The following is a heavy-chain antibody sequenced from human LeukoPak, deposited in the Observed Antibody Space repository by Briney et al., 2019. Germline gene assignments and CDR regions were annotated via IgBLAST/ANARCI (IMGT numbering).Heavy chain of an antibody. CDR3: ARDRKALYYDTYLIPDAFDI. Sequence: ASVKVSCKASGYTFTSYGISWVRQAPGQGLEWMGWISAYNGNTNYAQKLQGRVTMTTDTSTSTAYMELRSLRSDDTAVYYCARDRKALYYDTYLIPDAFDIWGQGTMVTVSS. J-gene: IGHJ3*02. CDR2: ISAYNGNT. V-gene: IGHV1-18*01. D-gene: IGHD3-22*01. CDR1: GYTFTSYG.